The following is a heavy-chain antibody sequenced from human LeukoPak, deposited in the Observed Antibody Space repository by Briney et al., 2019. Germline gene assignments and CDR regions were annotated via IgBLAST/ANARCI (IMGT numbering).Heavy chain of an antibody. CDR2: IYTSGST. V-gene: IGHV4-4*09. J-gene: IGHJ4*02. CDR1: GGSISSYY. D-gene: IGHD1-26*01. CDR3: ARHVGDY. Sequence: SETLSLTCTVSGGSISSYYWSWIRQPPGKGLEWIGYIYTSGSTNYNPSLKSRVTISVDTSKNQFSLKLSSVTAADTAVHYCARHVGDYWGQGTLVTVSS.